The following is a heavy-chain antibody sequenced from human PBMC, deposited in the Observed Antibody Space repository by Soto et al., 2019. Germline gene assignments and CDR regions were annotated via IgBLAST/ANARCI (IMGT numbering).Heavy chain of an antibody. CDR3: ARDNGREQYYDSSGYWYYFDY. D-gene: IGHD3-22*01. CDR1: GGSISSYY. Sequence: PSETLSLTCTVSGGSISSYYWSWIRQPPGKGLEWIGYIYYSGSTNYNPSLKSRVTISVDTSKNQFSLKLSSVTAADTAVYYCARDNGREQYYDSSGYWYYFDYWGQGTLVTGLL. J-gene: IGHJ4*02. CDR2: IYYSGST. V-gene: IGHV4-59*01.